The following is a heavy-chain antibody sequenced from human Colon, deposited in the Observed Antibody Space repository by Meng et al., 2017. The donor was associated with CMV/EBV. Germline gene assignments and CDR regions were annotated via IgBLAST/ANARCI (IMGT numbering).Heavy chain of an antibody. D-gene: IGHD3-22*01. CDR2: ISGTATST. V-gene: IGHV3-23*01. CDR3: AKDNGWLSAY. J-gene: IGHJ4*02. CDR1: GFTFSSSG. Sequence: SCAAFGFTFSSSGMSWVRQAPGKGLEWVSGISGTATSTYYADSVKGRFTISRDNSKNTLYLQMNSLRAEDTAVYYCAKDNGWLSAYWGQGTLVTVSS.